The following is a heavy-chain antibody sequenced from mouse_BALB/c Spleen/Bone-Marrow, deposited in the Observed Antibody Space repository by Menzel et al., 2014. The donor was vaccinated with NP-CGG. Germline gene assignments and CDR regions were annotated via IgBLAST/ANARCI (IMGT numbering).Heavy chain of an antibody. J-gene: IGHJ4*01. V-gene: IGHV3-8*02. D-gene: IGHD2-2*01. Sequence: DVMLVESGPSLVKPSQTLSLTCSVTGDSITSGYWNWIRKFPGNKLEYMGYISYSGSTYYNPPLKSRISITRDTSKNQYYLQLKPVATEDTATYYCARFGYDYALDYWGQGTSVTVSS. CDR1: GDSITSGY. CDR2: ISYSGST. CDR3: ARFGYDYALDY.